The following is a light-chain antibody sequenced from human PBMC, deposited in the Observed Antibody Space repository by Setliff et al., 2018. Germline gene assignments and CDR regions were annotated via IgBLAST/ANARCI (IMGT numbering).Light chain of an antibody. V-gene: IGLV2-8*01. CDR1: SSDIGRYNY. J-gene: IGLJ2*01. CDR3: CSYEDSSTFEL. Sequence: QSVLTQPPSASGSLGQSVTISCTGTSSDIGRYNYVSWYQQHPGKAPKLMIYEVSERPSGVPDRFSGSKSGNTASLTVSGLRAEDEADYYCCSYEDSSTFELFGGGTKVTVL. CDR2: EVS.